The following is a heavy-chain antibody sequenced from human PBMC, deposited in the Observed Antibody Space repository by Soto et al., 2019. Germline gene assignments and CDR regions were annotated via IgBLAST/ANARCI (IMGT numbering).Heavy chain of an antibody. CDR2: ISWNRGDI. CDR1: GFIFDDYT. J-gene: IGHJ4*02. CDR3: ARANYDPSSYFFAH. V-gene: IGHV3-9*01. Sequence: EVQLVESGGGLVQPGGSLRLSCAASGFIFDDYTMHWVRQAPGKGLEWVSAISWNRGDIKYADSVRGRFTISRDNAKNTLDLQMNSLRPGDTAFYYCARANYDPSSYFFAHWCQGTLVTVSS. D-gene: IGHD1-7*01.